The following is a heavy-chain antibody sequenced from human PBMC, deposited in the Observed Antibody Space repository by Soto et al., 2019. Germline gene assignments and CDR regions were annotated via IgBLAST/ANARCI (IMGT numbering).Heavy chain of an antibody. CDR1: GGSFSGYY. CDR3: ARSRPHYIIFHLRFWFDP. V-gene: IGHV4-34*01. J-gene: IGHJ5*02. Sequence: SETLSLTCAFYGGSFSGYYWSWIRQPPGKGLEWIGEINHSGSTNYNPSLKSRVTISVDTSKNQFSLKLSSVTAADTAVYYCARSRPHYIIFHLRFWFDPWGQGTLVTVSS. CDR2: INHSGST. D-gene: IGHD3-10*01.